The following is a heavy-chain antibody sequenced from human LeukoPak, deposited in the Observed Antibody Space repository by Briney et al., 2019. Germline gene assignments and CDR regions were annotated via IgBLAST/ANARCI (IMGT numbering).Heavy chain of an antibody. V-gene: IGHV3-49*04. J-gene: IGHJ4*02. CDR3: LRAYGNDWLFDY. D-gene: IGHD5-12*01. CDR2: IRSKIYSGTT. Sequence: PGGSLRLSCTGFGFTFGDYGMSWVRQAPGKGLEWVGHIRSKIYSGTTEYAASVKGRFTISRDDSNSIAYLQMNSLKTEDTAVYYCLRAYGNDWLFDYWGQGTLVTVSS. CDR1: GFTFGDYG.